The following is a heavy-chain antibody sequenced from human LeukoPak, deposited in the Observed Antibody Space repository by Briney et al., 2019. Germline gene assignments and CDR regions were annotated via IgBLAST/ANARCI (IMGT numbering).Heavy chain of an antibody. J-gene: IGHJ4*02. CDR3: ARGLYGDYVVDY. Sequence: SVMVSCKASGGTFSSYAISWVRQAPGQGLEWMGGIIPIFGTANYAQKFQGRVTITADESTSTAYMELSSLRSEDTAVYYCARGLYGDYVVDYWGQGTLVTVSS. CDR1: GGTFSSYA. CDR2: IIPIFGTA. V-gene: IGHV1-69*13. D-gene: IGHD4-17*01.